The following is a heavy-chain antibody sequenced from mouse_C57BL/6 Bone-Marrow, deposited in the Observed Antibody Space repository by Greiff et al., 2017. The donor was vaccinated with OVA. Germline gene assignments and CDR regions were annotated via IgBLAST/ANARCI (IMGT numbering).Heavy chain of an antibody. D-gene: IGHD3-2*02. CDR2: INPSNGGT. CDR3: ARRWTAQVTRYYFDY. Sequence: VQLQQPGAELVKPGASVKVSCKASGYTFTSYWMHWVKQRPGQGLEWIGNINPSNGGTNYNEKFKSKATLTVDKSSSTAYMQLSSLTSEDSAVYYCARRWTAQVTRYYFDYWGQGTTLTVSS. J-gene: IGHJ2*01. V-gene: IGHV1-53*01. CDR1: GYTFTSYW.